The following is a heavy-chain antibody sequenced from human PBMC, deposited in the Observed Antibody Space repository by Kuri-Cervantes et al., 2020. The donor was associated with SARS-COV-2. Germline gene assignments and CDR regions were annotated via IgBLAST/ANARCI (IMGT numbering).Heavy chain of an antibody. Sequence: ASVKVSCKASGYTLTSYGISWVRQAPGQGLEWMGWISAYNGNTNYAQKLQGRVTMTTDTSTSTAYMELRSLRSDDTAVYYCAGERGSWYVPLRTYYYYYMDVWGKGTTVTVSS. CDR3: AGERGSWYVPLRTYYYYYMDV. V-gene: IGHV1-18*01. CDR2: ISAYNGNT. CDR1: GYTLTSYG. J-gene: IGHJ6*03. D-gene: IGHD6-13*01.